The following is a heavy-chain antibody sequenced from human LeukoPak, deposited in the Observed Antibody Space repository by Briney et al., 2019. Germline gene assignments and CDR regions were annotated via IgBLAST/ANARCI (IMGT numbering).Heavy chain of an antibody. J-gene: IGHJ6*02. CDR2: MNPNSGNT. CDR3: ASPRSYYYYYGMDV. D-gene: IGHD3-3*01. Sequence: ASVKVSCKASGYTFTSYDINWVRQATGQGLEWMGWMNPNSGNTGYAQKFQGRVTMTRNTSISTAYMELSSLRSEDTAVYYCASPRSYYYYYGMDVWGQGTTVTVSS. CDR1: GYTFTSYD. V-gene: IGHV1-8*01.